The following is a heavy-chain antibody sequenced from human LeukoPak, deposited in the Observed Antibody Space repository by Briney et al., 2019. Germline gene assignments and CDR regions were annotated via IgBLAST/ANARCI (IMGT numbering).Heavy chain of an antibody. V-gene: IGHV4-34*01. Sequence: SETLSLTCAVYGGSFSGYYWSWIRQPPGKGLERIGEINHSGSTNYNPSLKSRVTISVDTSKNQFSLKLSSVTAADTAVYYCARGAVYGKQNWFDPWGQGTLVTVSS. D-gene: IGHD3-10*01. CDR3: ARGAVYGKQNWFDP. CDR2: INHSGST. J-gene: IGHJ5*02. CDR1: GGSFSGYY.